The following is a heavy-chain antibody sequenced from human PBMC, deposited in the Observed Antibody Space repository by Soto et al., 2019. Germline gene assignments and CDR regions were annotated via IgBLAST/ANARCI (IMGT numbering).Heavy chain of an antibody. CDR1: GGSISSYY. J-gene: IGHJ5*02. V-gene: IGHV4-4*07. D-gene: IGHD6-6*01. CDR3: AREWVGSSSWRTIRFDP. CDR2: IYTSGST. Sequence: SETLSLTCTVSGGSISSYYWSWIRQPAGKGLEWIGRIYTSGSTNYNPSLKSRVTMSVDTSKNQFSLKLSSVTAADTAVYYCAREWVGSSSWRTIRFDPWGQGTMVTVSS.